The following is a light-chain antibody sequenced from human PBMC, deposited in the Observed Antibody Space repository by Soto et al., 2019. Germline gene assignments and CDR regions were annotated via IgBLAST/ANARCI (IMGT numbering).Light chain of an antibody. CDR3: QQSDSYSYA. V-gene: IGKV1-5*03. CDR2: KAS. Sequence: DIQMTQSPSTLSASVGDRVTITCRASQSISSWLAWYRQKPGKAAKLLIYKASSLESGVPSMFSGSGSGTEFTLTISSLQADDFATYYCQQSDSYSYAFGQGTKLEIK. CDR1: QSISSW. J-gene: IGKJ2*01.